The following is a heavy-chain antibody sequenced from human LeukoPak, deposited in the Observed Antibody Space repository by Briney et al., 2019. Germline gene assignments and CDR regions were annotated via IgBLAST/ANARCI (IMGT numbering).Heavy chain of an antibody. CDR3: AKDLGGYGSGSPDWFDP. CDR1: GFTFSSYA. CDR2: ISGSGGST. V-gene: IGHV3-23*01. D-gene: IGHD3-10*01. Sequence: GSLRLSCAASGFTFSSYAMSWVRQAPGKGLEWVSAISGSGGSTYYADSVKGRFTISRDNSKNTLYLQMNSLRAEDTAVYYCAKDLGGYGSGSPDWFDPWGQGTLVTVSS. J-gene: IGHJ5*02.